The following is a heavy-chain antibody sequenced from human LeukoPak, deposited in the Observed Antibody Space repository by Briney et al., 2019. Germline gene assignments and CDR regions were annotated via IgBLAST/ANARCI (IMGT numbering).Heavy chain of an antibody. J-gene: IGHJ4*02. CDR1: GYTFTSYY. Sequence: ASVKVSCKASGYTFTSYYIHWVRQAPGKGPEWMGIINPAGGSTTYAQKFQGSRLTLTRDTSTSTVYMELSSLRSEDTAVYYCARGRGVHDSHTYDYFDYWGQGSVLTVSS. V-gene: IGHV1-46*01. D-gene: IGHD3-22*01. CDR3: ARGRGVHDSHTYDYFDY. CDR2: INPAGGST.